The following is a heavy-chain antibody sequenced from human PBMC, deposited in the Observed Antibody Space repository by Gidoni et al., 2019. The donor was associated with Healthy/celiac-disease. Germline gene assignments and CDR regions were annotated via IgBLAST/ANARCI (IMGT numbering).Heavy chain of an antibody. D-gene: IGHD6-6*01. CDR3: ARDGGQLGWFDP. V-gene: IGHV1-8*01. CDR1: GYTFTSYD. Sequence: QVQLVQSGAEVKNPGASVKGYCKASGYTFTSYDINWVRQATGQGLEWMGWINPNSGNTGYAQKFQGRVTMTRNTSISTAYMELSSLRSEDTAVYYCARDGGQLGWFDPWGQGTLVTVSS. J-gene: IGHJ5*02. CDR2: INPNSGNT.